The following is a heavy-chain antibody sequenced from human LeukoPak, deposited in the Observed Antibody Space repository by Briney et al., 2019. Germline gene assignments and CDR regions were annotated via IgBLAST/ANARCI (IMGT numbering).Heavy chain of an antibody. V-gene: IGHV3-7*01. Sequence: GGSLRLSWAASGFSLSGYWMTWVRQAPGKGLEWVARLHADGVEQNYVDSVTGRFTMSRDNAKNSLDLQMNSLRVEDTAVYYCARGGYSFDYLGQGTLVVVST. CDR3: ARGGYSFDY. CDR1: GFSLSGYW. D-gene: IGHD5-18*01. CDR2: LHADGVEQ. J-gene: IGHJ4*02.